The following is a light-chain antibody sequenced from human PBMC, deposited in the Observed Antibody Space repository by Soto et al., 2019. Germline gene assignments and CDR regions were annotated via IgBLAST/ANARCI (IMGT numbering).Light chain of an antibody. CDR1: QSVSSTN. J-gene: IGKJ2*03. CDR2: RAS. V-gene: IGKV3-20*01. Sequence: EIVLTQSPGTLSLSPGESATLSCRASQSVSSTNLAWYQQKPGQSPRLVMFRASSRATGIPDRFSGSGSGTDFTLTISRLEPEDFAVYYCQQYGSSPVSFGQGTKLEIK. CDR3: QQYGSSPVS.